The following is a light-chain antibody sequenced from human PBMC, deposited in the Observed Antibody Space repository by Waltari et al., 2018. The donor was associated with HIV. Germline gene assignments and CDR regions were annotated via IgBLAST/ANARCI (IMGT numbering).Light chain of an antibody. J-gene: IGLJ2*01. V-gene: IGLV2-8*01. Sequence: QSALTQPPSASGSPGQSVTISCTGTSSDVGSYNYVSWYQQHPGKAPRLIIYDVSQRPSGVPDRFPGSKSGNTASLTVSGLQAEDEADYYCSSYAGSNNLLFGGGTKLTVL. CDR1: SSDVGSYNY. CDR2: DVS. CDR3: SSYAGSNNLL.